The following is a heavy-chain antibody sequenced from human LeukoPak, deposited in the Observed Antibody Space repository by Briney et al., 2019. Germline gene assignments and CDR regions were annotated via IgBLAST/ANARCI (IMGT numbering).Heavy chain of an antibody. V-gene: IGHV4-59*08. CDR1: GGSISSYY. D-gene: IGHD4-23*01. CDR2: MHYSGTS. CDR3: ASLTTVVSLNAFDT. J-gene: IGHJ3*02. Sequence: PSETLSLTCSVSGGSISSYYWNWMRQPPGKGLEWIGDMHYSGTSHYNPSLKSRVTISVDTSKNQFSLKLTSVTAADTAVYYCASLTTVVSLNAFDTWGQGTMVTVSS.